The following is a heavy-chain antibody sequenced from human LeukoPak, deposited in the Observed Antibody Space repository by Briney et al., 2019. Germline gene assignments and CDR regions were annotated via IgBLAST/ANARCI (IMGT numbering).Heavy chain of an antibody. V-gene: IGHV3-7*03. D-gene: IGHD6-25*01. CDR1: GFTFSNYW. CDR3: AKDAPMRPFGP. CDR2: MNQDGSEK. J-gene: IGHJ5*02. Sequence: GGSLRLSCAASGFTFSNYWMTWVRQAPGKGLEWVANMNQDGSEKYYVDSMKGRFTISRDNAKNSLYLQMNSLRAEDTAVYYCAKDAPMRPFGPWGQGTLVTVSS.